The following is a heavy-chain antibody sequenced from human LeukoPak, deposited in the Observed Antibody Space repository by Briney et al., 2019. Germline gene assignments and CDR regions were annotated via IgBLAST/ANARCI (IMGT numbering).Heavy chain of an antibody. J-gene: IGHJ6*03. CDR2: ISGRGTTI. CDR3: ARGSDYMDV. CDR1: GFTFSSYS. V-gene: IGHV3-48*01. Sequence: GGSLRLSCAASGFTFSSYSMNWVRQTPGTGLEWLSYISGRGTTIFYADSVKGRFTISRDNAKNLLYLQMNSLRGEDTAVYYCARGSDYMDVWGKGTTVTISS.